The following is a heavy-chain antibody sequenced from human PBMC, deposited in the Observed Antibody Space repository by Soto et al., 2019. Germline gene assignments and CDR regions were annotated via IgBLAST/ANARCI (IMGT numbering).Heavy chain of an antibody. J-gene: IGHJ4*02. CDR3: ARSLEGHFDY. CDR2: ITSDTNTI. D-gene: IGHD1-1*01. Sequence: EVQLVESGGGLVQPGGSLRLTCVASGFPFSIYSMNWIRQALGKGLEWSSYITSDTNTIKYADSVKGRFTISRDNAKNLVYLQMNSLRDEDTAVYFCARSLEGHFDYWGQGTVVTVSS. CDR1: GFPFSIYS. V-gene: IGHV3-48*02.